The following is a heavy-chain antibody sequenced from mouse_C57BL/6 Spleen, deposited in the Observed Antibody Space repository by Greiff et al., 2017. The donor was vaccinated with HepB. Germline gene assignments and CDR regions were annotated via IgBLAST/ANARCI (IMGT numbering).Heavy chain of an antibody. CDR2: ILPGSGST. J-gene: IGHJ2*01. CDR1: GYTFTGYW. CDR3: ASPVYYYGSSPYFDY. D-gene: IGHD1-1*01. Sequence: VQLQQSGAELMKPGASVKLSCKATGYTFTGYWIEWVKQRPGHGLEWIGEILPGSGSTNYNEKFKGKATFTADTSSNTAYMQLSSLTTEDSAIYYCASPVYYYGSSPYFDYWGQGTTLTVSS. V-gene: IGHV1-9*01.